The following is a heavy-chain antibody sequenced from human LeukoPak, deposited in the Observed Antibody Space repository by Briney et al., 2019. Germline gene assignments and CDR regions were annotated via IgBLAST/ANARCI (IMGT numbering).Heavy chain of an antibody. CDR1: GYTFTDYY. Sequence: ASVKVSCKASGYTFTDYYLHWVRQAPGQGLEWMGWINSNSGRTHYIQDFQGRVTMTRDTSMSTAYMELSRLTSDDTAVYFCVRDRYFDYFRHAFDIWGQGTMVTISS. V-gene: IGHV1-2*02. CDR2: INSNSGRT. J-gene: IGHJ3*02. D-gene: IGHD3-9*01. CDR3: VRDRYFDYFRHAFDI.